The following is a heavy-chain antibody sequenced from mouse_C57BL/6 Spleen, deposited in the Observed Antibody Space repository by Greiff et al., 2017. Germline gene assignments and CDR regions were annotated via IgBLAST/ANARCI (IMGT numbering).Heavy chain of an antibody. J-gene: IGHJ3*01. CDR2: ISGGGGNT. Sequence: EVQRVESGGGLVKPGGSLKLSCAASGFTFSSYTMSWVRQTPEKRLEWVATISGGGGNTYYPDSVKGRFTISRDNAKNTLYLQMSSLRSEDTALYYCARNGYYWFAYWGQGTLVTVSA. CDR3: ARNGYYWFAY. D-gene: IGHD2-3*01. CDR1: GFTFSSYT. V-gene: IGHV5-9*01.